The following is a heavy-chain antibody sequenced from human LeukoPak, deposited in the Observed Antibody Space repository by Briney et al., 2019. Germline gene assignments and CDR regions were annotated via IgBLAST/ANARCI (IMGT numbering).Heavy chain of an antibody. V-gene: IGHV3-74*01. D-gene: IGHD3-10*01. CDR1: GFTFSGAW. Sequence: GGSLRLSCAASGFTFSGAWLHWVRQAPGKGLVWVSRINNDGTTAKYADSVKGRFTISRDNAKNTLYLQMNSLRAEDTAVYYCARVSGPGMNEYFHLWGQGTLVTVSS. J-gene: IGHJ1*01. CDR2: INNDGTTA. CDR3: ARVSGPGMNEYFHL.